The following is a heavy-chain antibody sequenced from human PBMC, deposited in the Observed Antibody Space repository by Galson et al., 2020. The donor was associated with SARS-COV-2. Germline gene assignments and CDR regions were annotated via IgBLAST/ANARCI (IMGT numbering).Heavy chain of an antibody. CDR2: ISWNSGSI. CDR1: GFTFDDYA. CDR3: AKGGPDAFDI. D-gene: IGHD5-12*01. Sequence: SLKISCAASGFTFDDYAMHWVRQAPGKGLEWVSGISWNSGSIGYADSVKGRFTSSRDNAKNSLYLQMNSLRAEDTALYYCAKGGPDAFDIWGQGTMVTVSS. V-gene: IGHV3-9*01. J-gene: IGHJ3*02.